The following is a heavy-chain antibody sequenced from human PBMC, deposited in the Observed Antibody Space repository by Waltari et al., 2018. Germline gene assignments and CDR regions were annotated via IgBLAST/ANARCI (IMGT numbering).Heavy chain of an antibody. Sequence: EVQRVESGGGLVQPGGSLRLSCPASGFPFGRYPMTGVRQAPGKGLEWVSAISGSGGSTYYADSVKGRFTISRDNSKNTLYLQMNSLRAEDTAVYYCAKDLEIFGVPSDYWGQGTLVTVSS. CDR2: ISGSGGST. CDR3: AKDLEIFGVPSDY. V-gene: IGHV3-23*04. J-gene: IGHJ4*02. D-gene: IGHD3-3*01. CDR1: GFPFGRYP.